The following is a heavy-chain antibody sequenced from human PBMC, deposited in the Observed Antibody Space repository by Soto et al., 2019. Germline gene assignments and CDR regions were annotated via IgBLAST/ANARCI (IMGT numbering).Heavy chain of an antibody. D-gene: IGHD3-10*01. CDR2: ISGSGDAT. J-gene: IGHJ4*02. Sequence: EVQLLESGGGLVQPGGSLRLSCAASGFTFSIYDMSWVRQAPGKGLEWVSTISGSGDATYYADSVEDRVTISRDTSKNTLYLQMSSLRAEDTAVYYCAKAYGFDHWGQGTLVTVS. V-gene: IGHV3-23*01. CDR1: GFTFSIYD. CDR3: AKAYGFDH.